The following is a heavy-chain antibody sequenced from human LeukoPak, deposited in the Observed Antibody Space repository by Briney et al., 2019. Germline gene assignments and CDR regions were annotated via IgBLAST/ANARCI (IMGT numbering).Heavy chain of an antibody. CDR1: GYTFTSNY. J-gene: IGHJ6*02. D-gene: IGHD6-13*01. Sequence: GASVKVSCKASGYTFTSNYIHWVRQAPGQGLEWMGMIYPRDGSTSYAQKFQGRVAITADESTSTAYMELSSLRSEDTAVYYCARVFGSSWSLVHYYYYYGMDVWGQGTTVTVSS. CDR2: IYPRDGST. CDR3: ARVFGSSWSLVHYYYYYGMDV. V-gene: IGHV1-46*01.